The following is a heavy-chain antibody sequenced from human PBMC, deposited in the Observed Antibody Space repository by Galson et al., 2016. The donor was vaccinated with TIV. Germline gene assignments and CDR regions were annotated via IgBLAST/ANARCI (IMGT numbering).Heavy chain of an antibody. Sequence: SLRLSCAASGFTFSSYAMSWVRQAPGKGLEWVSGISSSGGSTYYPDSVKGRFTISRDNSKKTLDLQMNSLRAEDTAVYYCVKVRWELLPRGAFDIWGQGTKVTVS. CDR1: GFTFSSYA. CDR2: ISSSGGST. J-gene: IGHJ3*02. V-gene: IGHV3-23*01. D-gene: IGHD1-26*01. CDR3: VKVRWELLPRGAFDI.